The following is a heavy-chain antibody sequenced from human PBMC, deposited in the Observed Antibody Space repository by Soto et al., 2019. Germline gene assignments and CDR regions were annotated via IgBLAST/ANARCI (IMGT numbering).Heavy chain of an antibody. Sequence: GGSLRLSCAASGFSFISFGMSWVRQAPGKGLEWVSAISGSGSSTYYADSVKGRFTISRDNSKNTLYLQMHSLRAEDTAVYYCASPSPASDYWGQGTLVTVSS. CDR3: ASPSPASDY. J-gene: IGHJ4*02. CDR2: ISGSGSST. CDR1: GFSFISFG. V-gene: IGHV3-23*01.